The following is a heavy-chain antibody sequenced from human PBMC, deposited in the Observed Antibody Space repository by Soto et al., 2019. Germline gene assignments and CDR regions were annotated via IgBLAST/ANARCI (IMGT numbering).Heavy chain of an antibody. CDR3: ARDQRPVPAAGHESSYYYRMDG. D-gene: IGHD1-1*01. CDR1: GGSISSYY. J-gene: IGHJ6*02. CDR2: IYYSGST. V-gene: IGHV4-59*01. Sequence: SETLSLTCTVSGGSISSYYWSWIRQPPGKGLEWLGYIYYSGSTNYNPSLKSRVTISVDTSKNQFSLKLSSVTAADTAVYYCARDQRPVPAAGHESSYYYRMDGCGQGTRGIFSS.